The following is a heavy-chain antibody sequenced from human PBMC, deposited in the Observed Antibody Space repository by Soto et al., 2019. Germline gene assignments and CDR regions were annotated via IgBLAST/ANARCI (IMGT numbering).Heavy chain of an antibody. CDR2: IYYSGST. D-gene: IGHD3-10*01. J-gene: IGHJ4*02. V-gene: IGHV4-30-4*01. Sequence: QVQLQESGPGLVKPSQTLSLTCTVSGGSISSGDYYWSWIRQPPGKGLEWIGYIYYSGSTYYNPSLKSRVTISVDTSKNQFPLKLSSVTAADTAVYYCARVTGSITMVRELDYWGQGTLVTVSS. CDR1: GGSISSGDYY. CDR3: ARVTGSITMVRELDY.